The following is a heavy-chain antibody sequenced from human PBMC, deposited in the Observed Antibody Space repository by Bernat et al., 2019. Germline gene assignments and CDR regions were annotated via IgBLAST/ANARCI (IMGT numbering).Heavy chain of an antibody. Sequence: EEQLVESGGGLAQPGGSLRISCAASGFTFSFYWMHWVRQVPGKGLVWVSHSNGDGSSTTYADSVKGRLTISRDNAKNTLYLQMNSLRAEDTALYYCERGMSSGKMYDTFDMWGQGTMVTVAS. CDR1: GFTFSFYW. CDR2: SNGDGSST. V-gene: IGHV3-74*01. CDR3: ERGMSSGKMYDTFDM. D-gene: IGHD6-19*01. J-gene: IGHJ3*02.